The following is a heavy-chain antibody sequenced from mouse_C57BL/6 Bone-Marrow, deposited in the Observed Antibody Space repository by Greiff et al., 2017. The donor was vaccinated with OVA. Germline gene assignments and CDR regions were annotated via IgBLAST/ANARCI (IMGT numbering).Heavy chain of an antibody. CDR2: IDPETGGT. CDR3: TRERGDY. V-gene: IGHV1-15*01. CDR1: GYTFTDYE. J-gene: IGHJ4*01. Sequence: VQLQQSGAELVRPGASVTLSCKASGYTFTDYEMHWVKQTPVRGLEWIGAIDPETGGTAYNQKFKGKAILTADKSSSTAYMELRSLTSEDSAVYYCTRERGDYWGQGTSVTVSS.